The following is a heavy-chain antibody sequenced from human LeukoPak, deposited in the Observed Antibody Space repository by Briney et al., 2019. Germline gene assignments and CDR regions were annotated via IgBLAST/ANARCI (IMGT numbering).Heavy chain of an antibody. CDR2: IYSGGST. J-gene: IGHJ6*02. CDR1: GFTVSSNY. Sequence: GGSLRLSCAASGFTVSSNYMSWVRQAPGKGLEWVSVIYSGGSTYYADSVKGRFTISRDNSKNTLYLQMNSLKTEDTAVYYCTRGPIQLWLYYGMDVWGQGTTVTVSS. CDR3: TRGPIQLWLYYGMDV. D-gene: IGHD5-18*01. V-gene: IGHV3-53*01.